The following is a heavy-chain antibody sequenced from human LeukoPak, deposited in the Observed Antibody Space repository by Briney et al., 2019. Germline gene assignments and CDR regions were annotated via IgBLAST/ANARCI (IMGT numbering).Heavy chain of an antibody. Sequence: GGSLRLSCAASGFSISSNWMHWVRQTPGKGLVWVSRINKYGSETSYADSVKGRFTISRDNAKNTVYLQMNSLRAEDTAVYHCARVDYGDYVAAIDIWGQGTMVTVFS. J-gene: IGHJ3*02. V-gene: IGHV3-74*01. CDR3: ARVDYGDYVAAIDI. CDR1: GFSISSNW. CDR2: INKYGSET. D-gene: IGHD4-17*01.